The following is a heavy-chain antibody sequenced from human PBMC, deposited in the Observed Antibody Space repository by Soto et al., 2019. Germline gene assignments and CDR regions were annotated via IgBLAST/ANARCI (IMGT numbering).Heavy chain of an antibody. Sequence: VESLTTSCRSSGYKFTSSWIAWVRQMPGKGLEWMGIIFPSDSYTRYSPSFQGQVTISADRSTSTVFLQWASLKASDTAVYFCARKDKSGYFNWFDPWGQGTMVTVSS. CDR3: ARKDKSGYFNWFDP. CDR2: IFPSDSYT. V-gene: IGHV5-51*01. J-gene: IGHJ5*02. CDR1: GYKFTSSW. D-gene: IGHD3-22*01.